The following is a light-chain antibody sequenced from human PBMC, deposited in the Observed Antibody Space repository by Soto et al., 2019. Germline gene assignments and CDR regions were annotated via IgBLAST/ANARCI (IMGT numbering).Light chain of an antibody. J-gene: IGLJ1*01. CDR3: SAFAGSEGYV. CDR1: TSDVGGYNF. Sequence: QSVLAQPPSASGSPGQSVAISCTGTTSDVGGYNFVSWYQQHPGKAPKLIIYEATKRPSGVPDRFSGAWSDNTASLIVSGLQAEDEADYYCSAFAGSEGYVFGSGTKVTVL. CDR2: EAT. V-gene: IGLV2-8*01.